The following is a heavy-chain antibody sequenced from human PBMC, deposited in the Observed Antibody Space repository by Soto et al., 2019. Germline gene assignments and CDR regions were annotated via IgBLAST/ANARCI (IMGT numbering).Heavy chain of an antibody. V-gene: IGHV4-4*02. CDR3: ARAAMGGSSWPFDY. Sequence: SETLSLTCTVSGGSISSSNWWSWGRQPPGKGLEWIGEIYHSGSTNYNPSLKSRVTISVDKSKNQFSLKLSSVTAADTAVYYCARAAMGGSSWPFDYWGQGTLVTVS. CDR2: IYHSGST. CDR1: GGSISSSNW. D-gene: IGHD6-13*01. J-gene: IGHJ4*02.